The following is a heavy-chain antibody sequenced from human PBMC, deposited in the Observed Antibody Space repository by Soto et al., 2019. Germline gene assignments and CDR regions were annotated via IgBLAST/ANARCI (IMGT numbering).Heavy chain of an antibody. Sequence: ASVKVACKASGYTFTSYAMHWVRQATGQRLEWMGWINAGNGNTKYSQKFQGRVTIARDTSASTAYMELSSLRSEDTAVYYCAREYDFWSGYAVPYYYGMDVWGQGTTVTVSS. CDR2: INAGNGNT. CDR1: GYTFTSYA. CDR3: AREYDFWSGYAVPYYYGMDV. D-gene: IGHD3-3*01. V-gene: IGHV1-3*01. J-gene: IGHJ6*02.